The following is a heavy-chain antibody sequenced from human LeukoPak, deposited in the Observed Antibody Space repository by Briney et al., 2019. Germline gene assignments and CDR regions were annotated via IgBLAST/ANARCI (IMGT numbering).Heavy chain of an antibody. J-gene: IGHJ4*02. Sequence: ASVKVSCKDSGYTFTGYYMHWVRQAPGLGLEWMGWINPNSGGTNYAQKFQGRVTMTRDTSISTAYMELSRLRSDDTAVYYCARGGGIVVVVASTLTWGQGTLVTVSS. CDR1: GYTFTGYY. CDR2: INPNSGGT. CDR3: ARGGGIVVVVASTLT. V-gene: IGHV1-2*02. D-gene: IGHD2-15*01.